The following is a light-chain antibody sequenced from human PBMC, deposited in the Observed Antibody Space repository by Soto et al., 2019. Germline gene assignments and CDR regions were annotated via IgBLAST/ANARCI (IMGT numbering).Light chain of an antibody. CDR3: SSYKSSFKLAV. CDR2: DVS. V-gene: IGLV2-14*03. J-gene: IGLJ1*01. CDR1: SSDVGGYNY. Sequence: QSVLTQPASVSGSPGQSITIFCTGTSSDVGGYNYVSWYQQHPGSAPKLMIYDVSSRPSGVSNRFSGSKSGNTASLTISGLQAEDEADYYCSSYKSSFKLAVCGSGTKVTVL.